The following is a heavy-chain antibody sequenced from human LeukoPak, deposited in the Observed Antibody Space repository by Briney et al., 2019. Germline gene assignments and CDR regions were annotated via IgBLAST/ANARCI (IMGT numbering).Heavy chain of an antibody. CDR1: GGTFSSYA. J-gene: IGHJ4*02. D-gene: IGHD2-2*01. Sequence: ASVKVSCKASGGTFSSYAISWVRQAPGQGLEWMGGITPIFGTANYAQKFQGRVTITADESTSSAYMELSSLRSDDTAVYYCARELCSSTSCYSYFDYWGQGTLVTVSS. CDR2: ITPIFGTA. CDR3: ARELCSSTSCYSYFDY. V-gene: IGHV1-69*13.